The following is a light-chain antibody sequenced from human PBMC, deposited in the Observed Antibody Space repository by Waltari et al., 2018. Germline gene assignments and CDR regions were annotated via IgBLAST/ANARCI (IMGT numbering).Light chain of an antibody. CDR2: AAS. V-gene: IGKV3-20*01. CDR1: QSVSRY. J-gene: IGKJ1*01. Sequence: DIVLTQSPATLSLSPGEIPTLSCRASQSVSRYFVWYQQKPGQDPRLLIYAASIRATGIPDRFSGSGSGTDFSLTISRLEPEDFAVYYCQKYDRLPATFGQGTKVEIK. CDR3: QKYDRLPAT.